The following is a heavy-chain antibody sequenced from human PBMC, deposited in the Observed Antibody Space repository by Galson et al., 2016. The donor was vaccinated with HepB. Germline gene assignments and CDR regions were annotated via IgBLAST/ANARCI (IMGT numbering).Heavy chain of an antibody. CDR2: IIPIFGTP. J-gene: IGHJ5*02. Sequence: SVKVSCKASGGTFSSYATSWVRQAPGQGLEWMGGIIPIFGTPNYAQRLQGRVTITADESTSTVYMELSSLRSQDTAVYYCASEAPYSGYAYSWFDPWGQGTLVTVSS. CDR1: GGTFSSYA. D-gene: IGHD5-12*01. CDR3: ASEAPYSGYAYSWFDP. V-gene: IGHV1-69*13.